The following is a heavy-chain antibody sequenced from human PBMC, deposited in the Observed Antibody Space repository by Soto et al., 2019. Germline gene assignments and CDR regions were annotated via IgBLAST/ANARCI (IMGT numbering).Heavy chain of an antibody. CDR2: IYYSGST. CDR3: ASLAGGLEMTY. Sequence: PSETLSLTCSVSGGSISSSSYYWEWIRQPPGKGLEWIGSIYYSGSTYYNPSLKSRITMSIDTSKNLLSLKVSSVTAADTAVYYCASLAGGLEMTYWGQGTLVTVSS. J-gene: IGHJ4*02. V-gene: IGHV4-39*01. D-gene: IGHD1-1*01. CDR1: GGSISSSSYY.